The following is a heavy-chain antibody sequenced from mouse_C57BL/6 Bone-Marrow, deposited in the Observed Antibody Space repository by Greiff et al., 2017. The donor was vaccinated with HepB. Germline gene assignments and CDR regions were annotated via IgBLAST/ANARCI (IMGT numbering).Heavy chain of an antibody. CDR3: ARHHYGSSYGYAMDY. CDR2: IWSDGST. J-gene: IGHJ4*01. CDR1: GFSLTSYG. Sequence: QVQLKESGPGLVAPSQSLSITCTVSGFSLTSYGVHWVRQPPGKGLEWLVVIWSDGSTTYNSALKSRLSISKDNSKSQVFLKMNSLQTDDTAMYYCARHHYGSSYGYAMDYWGQGTSVTVSS. V-gene: IGHV2-6-1*01. D-gene: IGHD1-1*01.